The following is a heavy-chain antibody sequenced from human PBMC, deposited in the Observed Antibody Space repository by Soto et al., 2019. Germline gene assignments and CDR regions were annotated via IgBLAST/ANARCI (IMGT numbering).Heavy chain of an antibody. V-gene: IGHV3-15*01. Sequence: GGSLRLSCAASGFTFSNAWMSWVRQAPGKGLEWVGRIKSKTDGGTTDYAAPVKGRFTISRDDSKNTLYLQMNSLKTEDTAVYYCTTDRTTVTTSGYYYYYGMDVWGQGTTVTVSS. D-gene: IGHD4-4*01. J-gene: IGHJ6*02. CDR3: TTDRTTVTTSGYYYYYGMDV. CDR1: GFTFSNAW. CDR2: IKSKTDGGTT.